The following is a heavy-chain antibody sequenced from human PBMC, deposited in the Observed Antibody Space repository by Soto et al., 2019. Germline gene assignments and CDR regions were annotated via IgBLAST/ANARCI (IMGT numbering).Heavy chain of an antibody. D-gene: IGHD2-15*01. V-gene: IGHV4-39*01. CDR2: IYYSGST. CDR1: GGSISSSSNY. J-gene: IGHJ4*02. CDR3: GSPAPGISISDH. Sequence: LQLQESGPGLVKPSETLSLTCTVSGGSISSSSNYWGWIRHPTGKGLERIGSIYYSGSTYYNPSLKSRVTISVDTSKNQFSQTLRSVTAEDTAENYWGSPAPGISISDHWGQGTLVTVSS.